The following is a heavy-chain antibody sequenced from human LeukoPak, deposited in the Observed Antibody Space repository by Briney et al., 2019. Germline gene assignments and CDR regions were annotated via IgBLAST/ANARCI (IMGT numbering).Heavy chain of an antibody. CDR1: GGSISSSSYY. J-gene: IGHJ4*02. D-gene: IGHD3-22*01. CDR2: IYYSGST. CDR3: ARHENYYDSSGYYPPYYLDY. Sequence: PSETLSLTCTVSGGSISSSSYYWGWIRQPPGKGLEWIGSIYYSGSTYYNPSLKSRVTISVDTSKNQFSLKLSSVTAADTAVYYCARHENYYDSSGYYPPYYLDYWGQGTLVTVSS. V-gene: IGHV4-39*01.